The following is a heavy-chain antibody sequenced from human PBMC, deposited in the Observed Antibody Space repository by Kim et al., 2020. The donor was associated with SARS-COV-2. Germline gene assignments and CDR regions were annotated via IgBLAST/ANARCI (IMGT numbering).Heavy chain of an antibody. J-gene: IGHJ5*02. CDR3: ARSNDYGGWFDP. D-gene: IGHD4-17*01. Sequence: TSNPSLKSRVTISVDPSKNQFSLNLSSVTAADTAVYYCARSNDYGGWFDPWGQGTLVTVSS. V-gene: IGHV4-34*01.